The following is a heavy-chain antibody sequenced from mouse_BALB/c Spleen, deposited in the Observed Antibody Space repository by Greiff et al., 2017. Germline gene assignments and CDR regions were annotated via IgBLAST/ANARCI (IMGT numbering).Heavy chain of an antibody. CDR1: GYTFTEYI. CDR3: ARHEDYYGSSPSFDY. J-gene: IGHJ2*01. D-gene: IGHD1-1*01. CDR2: FYPGSGSI. Sequence: VQLQESGAGLVKPGASVKLSCKASGYTFTEYIIHWVKQRSGQGLEWIGWFYPGSGSIKYNEKFKDKATLTADKSSSTVYMELSRLTSEDSAVYFCARHEDYYGSSPSFDYWGQGTTLTVSS. V-gene: IGHV1-62-2*01.